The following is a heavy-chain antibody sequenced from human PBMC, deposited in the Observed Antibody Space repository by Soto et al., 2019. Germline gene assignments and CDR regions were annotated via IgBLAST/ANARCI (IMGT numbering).Heavy chain of an antibody. CDR3: AREVAARPNWFDP. Sequence: ASVKVSCKASGYTFTSYGISWVRQAPGQGLEWMGWISAYNGNTNYAQKLQGRVTMTTDTSTSTAYMELRSLRSYDPAVYYCAREVAARPNWFDPWGQGTLVTVSS. D-gene: IGHD6-6*01. J-gene: IGHJ5*02. CDR1: GYTFTSYG. V-gene: IGHV1-18*01. CDR2: ISAYNGNT.